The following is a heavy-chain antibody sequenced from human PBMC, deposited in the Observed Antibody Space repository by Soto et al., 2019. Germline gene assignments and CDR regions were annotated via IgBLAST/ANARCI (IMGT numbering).Heavy chain of an antibody. J-gene: IGHJ4*02. CDR1: GFTFSSYS. D-gene: IGHD3-22*01. V-gene: IGHV3-21*01. CDR3: AREKGSNYDSSGYQVDY. CDR2: ISSSSSYI. Sequence: GESLKISCAASGFTFSSYSMNWVRQAPGKGLEWVSSISSSSSYIYYADSVKGRFTISRDNAKNSLYLQMNSLRAEDTAVYYCAREKGSNYDSSGYQVDYWGQGTMVTVSS.